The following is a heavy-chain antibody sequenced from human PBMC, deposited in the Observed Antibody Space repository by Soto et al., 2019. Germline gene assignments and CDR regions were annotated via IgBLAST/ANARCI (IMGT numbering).Heavy chain of an antibody. CDR3: ASLVWSGYYYYFDY. CDR1: GGTFSSYA. V-gene: IGHV1-69*13. J-gene: IGHJ4*02. D-gene: IGHD3-3*01. CDR2: IIPIFGTA. Sequence: SVKVSCKASGGTFSSYAISWVRQAPGQGLEWMGGIIPIFGTANYAQKFQGRVTITADESTSTAYMELSSLRSEDTAVYYCASLVWSGYYYYFDYWGQGTLVTVSS.